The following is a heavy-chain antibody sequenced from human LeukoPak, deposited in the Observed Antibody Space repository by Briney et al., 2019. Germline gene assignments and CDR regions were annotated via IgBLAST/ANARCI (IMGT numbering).Heavy chain of an antibody. CDR2: IRQDGGEK. J-gene: IGHJ4*01. CDR3: ARDGTAPGLYFDL. V-gene: IGHV3-7*01. D-gene: IGHD6-13*01. Sequence: GGSLRLSCEASGFTFSDYWMNWVRQAPGKGLEWVASIRQDGGEKSYVDSVKGRFTLSRDNAKNSLYLQMSSLRAEDTAVYYCARDGTAPGLYFDLWGRGTLVTVSS. CDR1: GFTFSDYW.